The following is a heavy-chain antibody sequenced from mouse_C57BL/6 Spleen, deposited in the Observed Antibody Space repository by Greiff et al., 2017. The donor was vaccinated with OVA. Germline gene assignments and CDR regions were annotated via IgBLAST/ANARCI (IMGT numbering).Heavy chain of an antibody. Sequence: EVKVVESGGGLVKPGGSLKLSCAASGFTFSDYGMHWVRQAPEKGLEWVAYISSGSSTIYYADPVKGRFTISRDNAKNTLFLQMTSLRSEDTAMYYCARQSLRQLRGAMDYWGQGTSVTVSS. D-gene: IGHD3-2*02. CDR2: ISSGSSTI. V-gene: IGHV5-17*01. CDR1: GFTFSDYG. CDR3: ARQSLRQLRGAMDY. J-gene: IGHJ4*01.